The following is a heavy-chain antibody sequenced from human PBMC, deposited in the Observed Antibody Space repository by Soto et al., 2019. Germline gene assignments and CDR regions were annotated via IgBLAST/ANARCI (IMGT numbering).Heavy chain of an antibody. J-gene: IGHJ6*02. CDR3: AGGRIVVVGSRAYYGMDV. V-gene: IGHV1-69*01. CDR2: IIPVFGLV. CDR1: GGTPSNSA. Sequence: QVHLLLQSGAEVKKPVSSVKVSCKASGGTPSNSAISWVRQAPGQGLEWMGGIIPVFGLVKYAQNFQGRVTITADESTNTAYMERSSLRPEDTAVYYCAGGRIVVVGSRAYYGMDVWGQGTTVTVS. D-gene: IGHD3-22*01.